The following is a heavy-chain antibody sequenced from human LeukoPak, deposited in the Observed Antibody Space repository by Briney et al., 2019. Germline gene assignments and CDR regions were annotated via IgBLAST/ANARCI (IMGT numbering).Heavy chain of an antibody. CDR1: GXSISSYY. CDR3: ARDRLGRDGYNYFDY. J-gene: IGHJ4*02. V-gene: IGHV4-4*07. D-gene: IGHD5-24*01. CDR2: IYTSGST. Sequence: PSETLSLTCTVSGXSISSYYGSWIRQPAGKGPECIGRIYTSGSTNSNPSLKSRVTMSVDTSKNQFSLKLSSVTAADTDVYYCARDRLGRDGYNYFDYWGQGTLVTVSS.